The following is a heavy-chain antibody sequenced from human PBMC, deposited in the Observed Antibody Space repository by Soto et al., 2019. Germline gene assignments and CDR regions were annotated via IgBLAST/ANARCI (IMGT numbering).Heavy chain of an antibody. J-gene: IGHJ5*02. V-gene: IGHV4-28*01. Sequence: SETLSLTCAVSGYSISSSNWWGWIRQPPGKGLEWIGHIYYSGSTYYNPSLKSRVTMSVDTSKNQFSLKLSSVTAVDTAVYYCARILVKAVHDNWFDPWGQGTLVTVSS. CDR1: GYSISSSNW. D-gene: IGHD3-3*02. CDR2: IYYSGST. CDR3: ARILVKAVHDNWFDP.